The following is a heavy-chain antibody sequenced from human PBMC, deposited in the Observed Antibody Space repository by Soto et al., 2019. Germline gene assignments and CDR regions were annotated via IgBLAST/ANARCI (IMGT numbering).Heavy chain of an antibody. D-gene: IGHD3-3*01. V-gene: IGHV3-30*18. CDR1: GFSFSNFG. J-gene: IGHJ4*02. CDR3: VKGSDVARPELDY. Sequence: QVQLVESGGGVVQPGRSLRLSCEASGFSFSNFGMHWVRQAPGKGLEWVAAISADGSDKYFSCSVKGRFTISRDNSKNTLFLQMNSLRVEDTAVYYCVKGSDVARPELDYWAQGTLVSVSS. CDR2: ISADGSDK.